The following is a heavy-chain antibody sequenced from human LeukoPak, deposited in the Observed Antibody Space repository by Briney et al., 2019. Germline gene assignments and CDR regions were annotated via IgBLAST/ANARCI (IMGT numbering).Heavy chain of an antibody. J-gene: IGHJ4*02. CDR1: GGSISSSSYY. V-gene: IGHV4-39*01. D-gene: IGHD3-3*01. Sequence: SETLSLTCTVSGGSISSSSYYWGWIRQPPGKGLEWIGSIYYSGSTYYNPSLKSRVTISVGTSKNQFSLKLSSATAADTAVYYCARHPRTYYDFWSGYYTGLSDWGQGTLVTVSS. CDR3: ARHPRTYYDFWSGYYTGLSD. CDR2: IYYSGST.